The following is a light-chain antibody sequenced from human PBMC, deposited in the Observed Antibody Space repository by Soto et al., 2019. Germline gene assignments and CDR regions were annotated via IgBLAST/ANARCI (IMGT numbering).Light chain of an antibody. J-gene: IGLJ2*01. V-gene: IGLV2-14*01. CDR2: DVS. CDR3: SSYTSSSTPVV. Sequence: QSVLTQPASVSGSPGQSITISCTGTSSDVGGYNYVSWYHQHPGKAPKLMIYDVSNRPSGVSNRFSGSNSGNTASLTISGRQAEDEADYYCSSYTSSSTPVVFGGGTKVTVL. CDR1: SSDVGGYNY.